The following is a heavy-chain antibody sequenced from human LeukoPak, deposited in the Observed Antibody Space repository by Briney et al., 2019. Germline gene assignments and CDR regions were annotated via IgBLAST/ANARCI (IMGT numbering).Heavy chain of an antibody. J-gene: IGHJ3*02. CDR1: GGSISSYY. CDR3: ASGVVVPAATPSDAFDI. Sequence: PSETLSLTCTVSGGSISSYYWSWIRQPPGKGLEWIGYIYYSGSTNYNPSLKSRVTISVDTSKNQFSLKLSSVTAADTAVYYCASGVVVPAATPSDAFDIWGRGTMVTVSS. V-gene: IGHV4-59*01. D-gene: IGHD2-2*01. CDR2: IYYSGST.